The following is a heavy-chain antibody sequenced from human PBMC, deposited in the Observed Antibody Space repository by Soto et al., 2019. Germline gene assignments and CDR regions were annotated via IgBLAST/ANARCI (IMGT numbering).Heavy chain of an antibody. V-gene: IGHV1-2*06. D-gene: IGHD6-13*01. Sequence: ASVKVSCKASGYIFTDYYMHWVRQAPGQELGWMGRINPNSGGTNYAQKFQGRVTMTSDTSISTAYMELSRLRSDDTAVYYCARDGYSSSLNWFDPWGQGTLVTVSS. CDR1: GYIFTDYY. CDR2: INPNSGGT. CDR3: ARDGYSSSLNWFDP. J-gene: IGHJ5*02.